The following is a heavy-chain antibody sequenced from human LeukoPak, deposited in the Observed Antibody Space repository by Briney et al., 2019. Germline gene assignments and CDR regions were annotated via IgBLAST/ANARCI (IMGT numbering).Heavy chain of an antibody. J-gene: IGHJ4*02. CDR3: TRVSTTDDY. Sequence: GGSLRLSCVASGFTFSSYAMNWVRQAPGKGLEWVSGISGSGGSTNYADSVKGRFTISRDNSKNTLYLQMDSLRAEDTAVYYCTRVSTTDDYWGQGTLVTVSS. D-gene: IGHD2/OR15-2a*01. CDR1: GFTFSSYA. V-gene: IGHV3-23*01. CDR2: ISGSGGST.